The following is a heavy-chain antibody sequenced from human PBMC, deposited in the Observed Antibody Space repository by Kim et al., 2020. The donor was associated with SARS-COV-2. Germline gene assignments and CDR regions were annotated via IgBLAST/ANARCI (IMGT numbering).Heavy chain of an antibody. CDR3: ARVKAPFLGELSFLDY. Sequence: SVKVSCKASGGTFSSYAISWVRQAPGQGLEWMGGIIPIFGTANYAQKFQGRVTITADESTSTAYMELSSLRSEDTAVYYCARVKAPFLGELSFLDYWGQGTLVTVSS. V-gene: IGHV1-69*13. CDR2: IIPIFGTA. D-gene: IGHD3-16*02. J-gene: IGHJ4*02. CDR1: GGTFSSYA.